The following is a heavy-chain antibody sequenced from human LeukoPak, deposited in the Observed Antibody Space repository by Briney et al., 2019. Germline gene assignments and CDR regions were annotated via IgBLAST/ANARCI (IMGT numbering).Heavy chain of an antibody. CDR1: GYTFTGYY. V-gene: IGHV1-2*06. D-gene: IGHD3-3*01. J-gene: IGHJ6*03. Sequence: ASVKVSCKASGYTFTGYYMHWVRQAPGQGLEWMGRINPNSGGTNYAQKFQGRVTMTRDTSISTAYMELSRLRSDDTAVYYCARVLAPKAVLAYYYYMDVWGKGTTVTVSS. CDR3: ARVLAPKAVLAYYYYMDV. CDR2: INPNSGGT.